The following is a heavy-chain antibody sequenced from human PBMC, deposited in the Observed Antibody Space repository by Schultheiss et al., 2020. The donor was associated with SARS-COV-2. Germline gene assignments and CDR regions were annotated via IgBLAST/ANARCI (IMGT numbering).Heavy chain of an antibody. V-gene: IGHV4-61*01. J-gene: IGHJ3*02. CDR2: IYTSGST. CDR1: GDVVNSGTYY. CDR3: ARRLCSSTSCYGAFDI. D-gene: IGHD2-2*01. Sequence: SETLSLTCTVSGDVVNSGTYYWSWIRQAPGKGLEWIGRIYTSGSTNYNPSLKSRVTMSVDTSKNQFSLQLNSVTPEDTAVYYCARRLCSSTSCYGAFDIWGQGTTVTVSS.